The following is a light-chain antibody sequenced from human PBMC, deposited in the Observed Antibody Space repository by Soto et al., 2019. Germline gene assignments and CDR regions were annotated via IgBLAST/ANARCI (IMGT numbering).Light chain of an antibody. CDR2: GAS. Sequence: EIVLTQSPGTLSLSPGERATLSCRAGQSVSSNYLAWYLQNPGQAPRLLIYGASNRATGIPDRFSGSGSGTDFTLTISRLEPEDLAVYYCQHYGSSPPVTFGGGTKVDIK. J-gene: IGKJ4*01. CDR1: QSVSSNY. V-gene: IGKV3-20*01. CDR3: QHYGSSPPVT.